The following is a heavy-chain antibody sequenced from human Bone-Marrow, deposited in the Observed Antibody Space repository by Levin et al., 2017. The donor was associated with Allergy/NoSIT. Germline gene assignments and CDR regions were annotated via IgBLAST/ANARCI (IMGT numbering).Heavy chain of an antibody. D-gene: IGHD6-13*01. CDR2: ISYSGGT. V-gene: IGHV4-31*03. CDR3: ARDGAYSSSWGSNWFDP. Sequence: SETLSLTCSVSGGSVTRSAYYWSWIRQRPGKGLEWIGYISYSGGTHYDPSLKSRITMSLDTSKNQFSLKLSSVTAADTAVYFCARDGAYSSSWGSNWFDPWGQGTLVTVSS. CDR1: GGSVTRSAYY. J-gene: IGHJ5*02.